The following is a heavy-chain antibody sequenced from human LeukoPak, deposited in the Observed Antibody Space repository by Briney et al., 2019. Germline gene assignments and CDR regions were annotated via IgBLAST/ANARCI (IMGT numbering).Heavy chain of an antibody. CDR3: AREGYDSSGYYYPFLYDY. D-gene: IGHD3-22*01. CDR1: GGSISSYY. J-gene: IGHJ4*02. V-gene: IGHV4-59*01. CDR2: IYYSGST. Sequence: SETLSLTCTVSGGSISSYYWSWIRQPPGKGLEWIGYIYYSGSTNYNPSLKSRVTISVDTSKNQFSLKLSSVTAADTAVYYCAREGYDSSGYYYPFLYDYRGQGTLVTVSS.